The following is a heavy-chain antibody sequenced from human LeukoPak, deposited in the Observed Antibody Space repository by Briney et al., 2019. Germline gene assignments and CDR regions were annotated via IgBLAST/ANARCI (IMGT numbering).Heavy chain of an antibody. CDR2: ITNNADAT. V-gene: IGHV3-23*01. CDR1: GFPFRNFA. J-gene: IGHJ6*02. CDR3: AKDFWSGNYQSGGLDV. Sequence: GGSLRLSCAASGFPFRNFAMSWVRQAPGKGLEWVSHITNNADATYYADSVKGRFTVSRDNSNNILYLQPDSLRAEDAAVYYCAKDFWSGNYQSGGLDVWAQGSTVTVSS. D-gene: IGHD3-3*01.